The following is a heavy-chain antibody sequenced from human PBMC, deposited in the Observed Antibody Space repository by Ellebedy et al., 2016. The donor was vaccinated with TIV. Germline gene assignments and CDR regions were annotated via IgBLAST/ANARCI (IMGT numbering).Heavy chain of an antibody. CDR2: IFYSGTT. Sequence: SETLSLTCTVSGGSITSGSDYWGWIRQPPGKGLEWIGSIFYSGTTYYNPSLKSRVTISVDTSKNQFSLKLSSVTAADTAVYYCARAAYSSGDYFFDYWGQGTLVTVSS. V-gene: IGHV4-39*01. J-gene: IGHJ4*02. D-gene: IGHD6-19*01. CDR1: GGSITSGSDY. CDR3: ARAAYSSGDYFFDY.